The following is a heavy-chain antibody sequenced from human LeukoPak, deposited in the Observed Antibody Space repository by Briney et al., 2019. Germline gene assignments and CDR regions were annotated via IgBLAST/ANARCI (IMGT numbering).Heavy chain of an antibody. V-gene: IGHV3-49*04. D-gene: IGHD3-10*01. CDR1: GFTFSSYG. Sequence: GGSLRLSCAASGFTFSSYGMHWVRQAPGKGLEWVGFIRSKAYGGTTEYAASVKGRFTISRDDSKSIAYLQMNSLKTEDTAVYYCTRVSDYYGSGLDYWGQGTLVTVSS. CDR3: TRVSDYYGSGLDY. J-gene: IGHJ4*02. CDR2: IRSKAYGGTT.